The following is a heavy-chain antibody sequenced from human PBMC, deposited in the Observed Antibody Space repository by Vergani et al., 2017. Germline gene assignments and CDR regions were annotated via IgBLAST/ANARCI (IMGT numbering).Heavy chain of an antibody. CDR2: ISYDGTQK. D-gene: IGHD1-1*01. Sequence: QVHLVESGGGVVQPGRSLRLSCVVSGFTSSYYGMHWVRQAPGKGLEWVAVISYDGTQKYYAEPVKGRFTISRDNSKSTLYLQMNSLRTEETAVYYCATKSCGTPGCQIGYFREWGQGTLVTVSS. J-gene: IGHJ1*01. CDR3: ATKSCGTPGCQIGYFRE. V-gene: IGHV3-30*03. CDR1: GFTSSYYG.